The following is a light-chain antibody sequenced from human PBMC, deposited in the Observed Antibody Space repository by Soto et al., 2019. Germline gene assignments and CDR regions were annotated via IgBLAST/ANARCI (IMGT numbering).Light chain of an antibody. V-gene: IGKV1-9*01. CDR2: GAS. CDR3: QQLNSYPRT. J-gene: IGKJ1*01. Sequence: IQLTQSPSSLSASVGDRVTITCRASQAISSYLAWYQQKPGRAPNLLIYGASTLQSVVPSRFSGSGSGTDFTLTIRSLQPEDFATNYCQQLNSYPRTFGQGTKVEIK. CDR1: QAISSY.